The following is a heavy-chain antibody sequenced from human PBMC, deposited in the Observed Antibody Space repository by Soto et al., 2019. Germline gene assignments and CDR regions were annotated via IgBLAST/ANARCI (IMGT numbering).Heavy chain of an antibody. CDR2: VYYSGTT. J-gene: IGHJ4*02. V-gene: IGHV4-59*12. Sequence: SETLSLTCTVSGGSINNYYWSWIRQSPGKGLEWIGYVYYSGTTNYNPTLKSRVTISVDTSKNQFSLKLNSVTAADTAVYYCARALGYTYGHLPIDYWGQGTLVTVSS. CDR1: GGSINNYY. CDR3: ARALGYTYGHLPIDY. D-gene: IGHD5-18*01.